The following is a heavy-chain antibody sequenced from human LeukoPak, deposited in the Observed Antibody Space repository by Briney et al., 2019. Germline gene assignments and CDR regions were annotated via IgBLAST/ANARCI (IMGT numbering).Heavy chain of an antibody. CDR3: ARGSWERFLDPDYYMDV. Sequence: SETLSLTCAVYGGSFSGYYWSWIRQPPGKGLEWIGEINHSGSTNYNPSLKSRVTISVDTSKNQFSLKLSSVTAADTAVYYCARGSWERFLDPDYYMDVWGKGTTVTVSS. D-gene: IGHD3-3*01. J-gene: IGHJ6*03. CDR1: GGSFSGYY. CDR2: INHSGST. V-gene: IGHV4-34*01.